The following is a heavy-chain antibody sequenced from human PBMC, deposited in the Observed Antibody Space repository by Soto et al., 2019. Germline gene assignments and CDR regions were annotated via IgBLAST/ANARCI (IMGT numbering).Heavy chain of an antibody. D-gene: IGHD3-10*01. CDR1: GGSISSSSYY. CDR3: ARLVRGNIYIYYGMDV. Sequence: SETLSLTCTVSGGSISSSSYYWGWIRQPPGKGLEWIGSIYYSGSTYYNPSLKSRVTISVDTSKNQFSLKLSSVTAADTAVYYCARLVRGNIYIYYGMDVWGQGTTVTVSS. V-gene: IGHV4-39*01. J-gene: IGHJ6*02. CDR2: IYYSGST.